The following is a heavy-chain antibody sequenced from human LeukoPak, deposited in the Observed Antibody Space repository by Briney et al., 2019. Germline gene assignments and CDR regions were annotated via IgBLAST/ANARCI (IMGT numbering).Heavy chain of an antibody. CDR2: ISGSGGST. CDR1: GFTSSSYA. Sequence: GGSLRLSCAASGFTSSSYAMSWVRQAPGKGLEWVSAISGSGGSTYYADSVKGRFTISRDNSKNTLYLQMNSLRAEDTAVYYCAKTYLPGKYYDILTGKDAFDIWGQGTMVTVSS. V-gene: IGHV3-23*01. CDR3: AKTYLPGKYYDILTGKDAFDI. J-gene: IGHJ3*02. D-gene: IGHD3-9*01.